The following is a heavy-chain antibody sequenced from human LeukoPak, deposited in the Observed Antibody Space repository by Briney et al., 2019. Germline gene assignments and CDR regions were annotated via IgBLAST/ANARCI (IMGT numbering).Heavy chain of an antibody. V-gene: IGHV3-48*03. CDR2: ISGSGGTT. Sequence: PGGSLRLSCAASGFTFSAFEMNWVRPAPGKGLEWLSYISGSGGTTLYADSVKGRFTISRDNAKNSLYLQMNSLRVEDTAVYYCVRVYCSSTSCSDYFDYWGQGSLVTVSS. CDR1: GFTFSAFE. D-gene: IGHD2-2*01. J-gene: IGHJ4*02. CDR3: VRVYCSSTSCSDYFDY.